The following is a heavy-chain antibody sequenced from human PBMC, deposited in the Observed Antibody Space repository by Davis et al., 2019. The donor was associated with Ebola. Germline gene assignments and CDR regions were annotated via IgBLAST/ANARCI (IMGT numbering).Heavy chain of an antibody. D-gene: IGHD1-1*01. J-gene: IGHJ6*02. Sequence: GESLKISCGDSGYNFSSNWIAWVRQMPGKGLEWMGIIYPGVSNPKYNPSFQGHVTISADKSTNTAFLQWSSLKASDTAIYYCTTRGLTTGGMDVWGQGTTVTVSS. CDR3: TTRGLTTGGMDV. CDR2: IYPGVSNP. V-gene: IGHV5-51*01. CDR1: GYNFSSNW.